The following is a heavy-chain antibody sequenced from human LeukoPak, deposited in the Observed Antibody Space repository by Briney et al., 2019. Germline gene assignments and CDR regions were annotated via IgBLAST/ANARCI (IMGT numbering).Heavy chain of an antibody. J-gene: IGHJ4*02. CDR1: GFTFSNAW. CDR2: IKSKTDGGTT. CDR3: TTDYYDSSGYDY. D-gene: IGHD3-22*01. V-gene: IGHV3-15*01. Sequence: PGGSLRLSCAASGFTFSNAWMSWVRQAPGKGLEWVGCIKSKTDGGTTDYAAPVKGRFTISRDDSKNTLYLQMNSLKTEDTAVYYCTTDYYDSSGYDYWGQGTLVTVSS.